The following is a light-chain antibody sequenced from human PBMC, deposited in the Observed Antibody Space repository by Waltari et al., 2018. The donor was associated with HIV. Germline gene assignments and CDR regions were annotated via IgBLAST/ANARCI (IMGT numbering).Light chain of an antibody. CDR2: EVT. Sequence: QSALTQPASVYGSPRPSITISGAGTSSNDGRNDLVSGYQQHPGEAPKLIIYEVTKRPSGVSNRFSGSKSGNTASLTISGLQAEDEADYYCCSCPRSGIRYVFGTGTKVTVL. CDR3: CSCPRSGIRYV. CDR1: SSNDGRNDL. V-gene: IGLV2-23*02. J-gene: IGLJ1*01.